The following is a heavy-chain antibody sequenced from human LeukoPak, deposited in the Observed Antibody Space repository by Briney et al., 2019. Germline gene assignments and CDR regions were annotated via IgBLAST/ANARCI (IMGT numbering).Heavy chain of an antibody. Sequence: PSETLSLTCTVSGGSISSHYWSWIRQPPGKGLEWIGYIYYSGSTNYNPSLKSRVTISVDTSKNQFSLKLSSVTAADTAVYYCARGDTAYYYYYYMDVWGKGTTVTVSS. J-gene: IGHJ6*03. CDR1: GGSISSHY. CDR3: ARGDTAYYYYYYMDV. V-gene: IGHV4-59*11. CDR2: IYYSGST. D-gene: IGHD5-18*01.